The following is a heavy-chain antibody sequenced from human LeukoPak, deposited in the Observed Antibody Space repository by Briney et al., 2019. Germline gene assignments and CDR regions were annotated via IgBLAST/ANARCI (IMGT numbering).Heavy chain of an antibody. CDR1: GFTVSNNY. V-gene: IGHV3-66*02. J-gene: IGHJ4*02. Sequence: GGSLRLSCAASGFTVSNNYMSWVRQAPGKGLEWVSVIYSGDNTYYVEAVKGRFTISRDNSKNTLFLQMNRLRAEDTAVYYCAGRRVLDASFDYWGQGTLVTVSS. CDR3: AGRRVLDASFDY. CDR2: IYSGDNT. D-gene: IGHD3-16*01.